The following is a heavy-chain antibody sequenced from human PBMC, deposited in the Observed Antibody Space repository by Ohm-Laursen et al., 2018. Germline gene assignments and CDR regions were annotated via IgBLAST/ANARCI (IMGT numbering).Heavy chain of an antibody. V-gene: IGHV3-73*01. J-gene: IGHJ6*02. D-gene: IGHD4-17*01. CDR1: GFTFSGSA. CDR3: TRHKEGYGDSYYYYGMDV. CDR2: IRSKANSYAT. Sequence: LSLTCAASGFTFSGSAMHWVRQASGKGLEWVGRIRSKANSYATAYAASVKGRFTISRDDSKNTAYLQMNSLKTEDTAVYYCTRHKEGYGDSYYYYGMDVWGQGTTVTVSS.